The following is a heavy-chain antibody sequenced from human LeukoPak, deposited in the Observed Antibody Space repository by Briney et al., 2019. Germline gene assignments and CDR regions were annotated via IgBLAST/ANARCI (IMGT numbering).Heavy chain of an antibody. CDR2: IYPGDSDT. J-gene: IGHJ4*02. V-gene: IGHV5-51*01. CDR1: GSRFTSYW. Sequence: GASLKISCKGSGSRFTSYWIGWVRQMPGKGLEWMGIIYPGDSDTRYSPSFRGQVIISADKTISTAYLQWSSLKASDTAMYYCARRRSCSGGSCYEDFDYWGQGTLVTVSS. CDR3: ARRRSCSGGSCYEDFDY. D-gene: IGHD2-15*01.